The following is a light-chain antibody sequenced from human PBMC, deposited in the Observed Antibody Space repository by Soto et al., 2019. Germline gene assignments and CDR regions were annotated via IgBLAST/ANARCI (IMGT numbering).Light chain of an antibody. V-gene: IGKV3-20*01. J-gene: IGKJ5*01. CDR2: DAS. CDR3: QQYGSSPRT. Sequence: EVVLTQSPGTLCLSPGERATVSCRTSQTVSSSFLAWYQQKPGQAPRLLMFDASNRATDIPDRFSGSGSGTDFTLTISRLEPEDFAVYYCQQYGSSPRTFGQGTRLEIK. CDR1: QTVSSSF.